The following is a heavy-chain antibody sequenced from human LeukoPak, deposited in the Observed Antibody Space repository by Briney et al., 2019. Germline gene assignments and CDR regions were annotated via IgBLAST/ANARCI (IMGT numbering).Heavy chain of an antibody. V-gene: IGHV1-69*13. CDR3: ARVNASYYYDSSGYKYYFDY. D-gene: IGHD3-22*01. CDR2: IIPIFGTA. Sequence: SVKVSCTASGGTFSIYAISWVRQAPGQGLEWMGGIIPIFGTANYAQKFQGRVTITADESTSTAYMELSSLRSEDTAVYYCARVNASYYYDSSGYKYYFDYWGQGTLVTVSS. J-gene: IGHJ4*02. CDR1: GGTFSIYA.